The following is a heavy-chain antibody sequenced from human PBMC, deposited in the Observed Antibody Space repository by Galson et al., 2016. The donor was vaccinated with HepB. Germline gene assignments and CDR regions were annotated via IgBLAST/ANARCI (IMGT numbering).Heavy chain of an antibody. CDR2: ISGSGEKT. Sequence: SLRLSCAASGFSFGNYDMSWARQAPGKGPEWVSTISGSGEKTYYADSVKGRSTISRDNSKNALYLQMDSLKVEDTAIYYCVKAIPDANYISGCDPWGQGTLVTVSS. V-gene: IGHV3-23*01. CDR1: GFSFGNYD. CDR3: VKAIPDANYISGCDP. D-gene: IGHD4/OR15-4a*01. J-gene: IGHJ5*02.